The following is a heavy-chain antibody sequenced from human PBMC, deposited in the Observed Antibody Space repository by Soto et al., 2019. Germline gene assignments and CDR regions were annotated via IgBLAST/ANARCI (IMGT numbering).Heavy chain of an antibody. CDR2: IYYSGST. CDR1: GASITTGGYY. V-gene: IGHV4-31*03. J-gene: IGHJ4*02. CDR3: ARVARPRLEYSSSLTTMRFDY. Sequence: PSETLSLTCNVSGASITTGGYYWGWIRQHPGKGLEWIGYIYYSGSTYYNPSLKSRVTISIDTSKNQFSLKLSSVTAADTAVYYCARVARPRLEYSSSLTTMRFDYWGQGTLVTVSS. D-gene: IGHD6-6*01.